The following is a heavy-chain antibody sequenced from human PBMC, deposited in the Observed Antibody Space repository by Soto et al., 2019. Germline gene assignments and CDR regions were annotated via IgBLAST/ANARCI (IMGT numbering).Heavy chain of an antibody. CDR2: INHSRST. D-gene: IGHD2-15*01. J-gene: IGHJ6*02. CDR3: ARDHIAVVVAATPGPYYYYYGMDV. CDR1: GGSFSGYY. V-gene: IGHV4-34*01. Sequence: SETLSLTCAVYGGSFSGYYWSWIRQPPGKGLEWIGEINHSRSTNYYPSIKSRVTISVNTSRSQCSLNLSSVTAADTAVYYCARDHIAVVVAATPGPYYYYYGMDVWGQVTTVTVSS.